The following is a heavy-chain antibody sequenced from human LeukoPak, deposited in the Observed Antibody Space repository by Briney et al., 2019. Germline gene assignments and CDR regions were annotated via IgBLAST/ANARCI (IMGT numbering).Heavy chain of an antibody. J-gene: IGHJ4*02. D-gene: IGHD5-18*01. V-gene: IGHV4-59*08. Sequence: SETLSLTCTVSGGSISSYYWGWIRQPPGKGLEWIGYIYYSGSTNYNPSLKSRVTISVDTSKNQFSLKLSSVTAADTAVYYCARGGYSYGYVYFDYWGQGTLVTVSS. CDR1: GGSISSYY. CDR3: ARGGYSYGYVYFDY. CDR2: IYYSGST.